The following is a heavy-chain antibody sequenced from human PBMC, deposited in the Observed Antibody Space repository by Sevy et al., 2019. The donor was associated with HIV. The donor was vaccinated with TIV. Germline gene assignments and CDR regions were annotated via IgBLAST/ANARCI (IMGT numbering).Heavy chain of an antibody. CDR2: ITSTSDYI. Sequence: GGSLRLSCAASGFTFSSYNMNWVRQAPGKGLEWVSSITSTSDYIYYADSLKGRCTISRDNAKTLLYLQMNSLRAEDTAVYYCARGPPPFYGMDVWGQGSTVTVSS. CDR3: ARGPPPFYGMDV. CDR1: GFTFSSYN. V-gene: IGHV3-21*06. J-gene: IGHJ6*02.